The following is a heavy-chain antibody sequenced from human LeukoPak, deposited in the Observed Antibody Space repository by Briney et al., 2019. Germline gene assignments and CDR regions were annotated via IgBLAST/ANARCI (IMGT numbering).Heavy chain of an antibody. D-gene: IGHD2-2*01. CDR1: GITFSTYT. Sequence: GGSLRLSCAASGITFSTYTMNWVRQAPGKGLEWVSSISYCSTYIYYADSVKGRFTISRDKAKNSLYLQMNSLRAEDTAVYYCARDLYCSTTSCTDAFDIWGQGTMVTASS. V-gene: IGHV3-21*01. CDR3: ARDLYCSTTSCTDAFDI. J-gene: IGHJ3*02. CDR2: ISYCSTYI.